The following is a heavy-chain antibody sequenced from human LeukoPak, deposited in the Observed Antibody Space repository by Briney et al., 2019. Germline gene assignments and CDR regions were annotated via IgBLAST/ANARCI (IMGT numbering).Heavy chain of an antibody. Sequence: SETLSLTCTVSGGSISSSSYYWAWIRQPPGKGLEWIGSIYYSGSTYYNPSLKSRVTISVDTSKNQFSLKLSSVTAADTAVYYCARDGKGLEQGDSWGQGSLVTVSS. CDR2: IYYSGST. CDR1: GGSISSSSYY. J-gene: IGHJ4*02. D-gene: IGHD1/OR15-1a*01. CDR3: ARDGKGLEQGDS. V-gene: IGHV4-39*07.